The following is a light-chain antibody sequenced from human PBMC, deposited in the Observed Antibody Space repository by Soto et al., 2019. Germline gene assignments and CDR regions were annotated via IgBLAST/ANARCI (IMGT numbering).Light chain of an antibody. CDR3: QQRSNWPPIT. V-gene: IGKV3-11*01. Sequence: EIVLTQSPATLSLSPGERATLSCRASQSVSSYLAWYQQKPGQAPRLLIYDASNRATGIRARFRGSGSGTDFTLTISSLEPEDFAVYYCQQRSNWPPITFGQGTRLEIK. CDR2: DAS. CDR1: QSVSSY. J-gene: IGKJ5*01.